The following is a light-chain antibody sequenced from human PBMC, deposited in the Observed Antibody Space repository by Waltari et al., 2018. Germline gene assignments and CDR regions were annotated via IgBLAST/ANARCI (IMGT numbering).Light chain of an antibody. CDR1: QDLDNW. Sequence: AIQVTQSPSSLSASVADRGTITCRASQDLDNWLAWYQQKPGKAPNLLIYGASVLESGVPSRFSGSGSGTDFTLTISSLQPEDFATYYCQQLHSYPRAFGGGTKVESK. CDR2: GAS. J-gene: IGKJ4*01. CDR3: QQLHSYPRA. V-gene: IGKV1-13*02.